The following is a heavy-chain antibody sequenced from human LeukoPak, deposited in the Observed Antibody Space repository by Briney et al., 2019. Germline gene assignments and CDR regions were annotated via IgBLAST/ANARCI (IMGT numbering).Heavy chain of an antibody. CDR2: IYSGGRT. Sequence: GGSLRLSCAASGFTVSNNYMSWVRQAPGKGLEWVSVIYSGGRTYYAESVKGRFTISRDNSKNTLYLQMNSLRAEDTAVYYCARGGSYGDYLGYWGQGTLVTVSS. J-gene: IGHJ4*02. V-gene: IGHV3-66*01. CDR1: GFTVSNNY. CDR3: ARGGSYGDYLGY. D-gene: IGHD4-17*01.